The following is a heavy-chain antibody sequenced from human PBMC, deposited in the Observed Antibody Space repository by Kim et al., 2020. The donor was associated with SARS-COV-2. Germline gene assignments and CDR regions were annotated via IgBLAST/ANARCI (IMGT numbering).Heavy chain of an antibody. D-gene: IGHD5-18*01. J-gene: IGHJ4*02. CDR3: ARRGTAMATPAFAY. V-gene: IGHV5-51*01. Sequence: SPSFQGQVTISADKSISTAYLQWSSLKASDTAMYYCARRGTAMATPAFAYWGQGTLVTVSS.